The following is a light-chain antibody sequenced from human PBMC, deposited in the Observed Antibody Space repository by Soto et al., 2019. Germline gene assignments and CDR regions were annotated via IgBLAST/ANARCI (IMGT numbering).Light chain of an antibody. Sequence: IHMTLTASTLPASVGDSVTMACRASQSISTWLGWYQQKPGKAPNLLIYKASYLASGVPSRFSGGASGTESTLTISSLEPDDFATYDCQQYSSYWTFGQGTKVDVK. CDR3: QQYSSYWT. CDR1: QSISTW. CDR2: KAS. V-gene: IGKV1-5*03. J-gene: IGKJ1*01.